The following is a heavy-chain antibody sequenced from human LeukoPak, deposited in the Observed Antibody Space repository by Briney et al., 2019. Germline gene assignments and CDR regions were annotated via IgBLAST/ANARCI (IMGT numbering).Heavy chain of an antibody. CDR1: GFTFSTYS. Sequence: GGSLRLSCAASGFTFSTYSMNWVCQAPGKGLEWVSSISGSSIYIYYADSVKGRFTTSRDNAKNSLYLQMNSLRAEDTAVYYCARDPPYSDSSGYYYDYWGQGTLVTVSS. J-gene: IGHJ4*02. D-gene: IGHD3-22*01. CDR2: ISGSSIYI. CDR3: ARDPPYSDSSGYYYDY. V-gene: IGHV3-21*01.